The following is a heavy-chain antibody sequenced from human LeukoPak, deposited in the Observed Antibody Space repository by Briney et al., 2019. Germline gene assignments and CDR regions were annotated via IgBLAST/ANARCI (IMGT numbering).Heavy chain of an antibody. CDR1: GFSLTTREMR. D-gene: IGHD3-10*01. Sequence: SGPALVKPTQTLTLTCTFSGFSLTTREMRVSWIRQPPGRALEWLARIDWDDDKFYSTSLKTRLTISKDTSKNQVVLTMTNMDPVDTATYYCARDYFGSGSYFDHWGQGTLVTVSS. V-gene: IGHV2-70*04. CDR3: ARDYFGSGSYFDH. J-gene: IGHJ4*02. CDR2: IDWDDDK.